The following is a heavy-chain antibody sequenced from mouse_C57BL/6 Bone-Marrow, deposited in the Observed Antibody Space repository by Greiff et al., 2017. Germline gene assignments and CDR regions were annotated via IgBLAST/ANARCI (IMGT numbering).Heavy chain of an antibody. J-gene: IGHJ2*01. CDR3: VGGTVDY. V-gene: IGHV10-3*01. CDR1: GFTFNTYA. Sequence: EVQLVESGGGLVQPKGSLKLSCAASGFTFNTYAMHWVRQAPGQGLEWVARLRSKSSNYATYYADSVKDRFTISRDDSQSMLYLHMNNLKTEDTAMYYCVGGTVDYWGQGTTLTVSS. CDR2: LRSKSSNYAT.